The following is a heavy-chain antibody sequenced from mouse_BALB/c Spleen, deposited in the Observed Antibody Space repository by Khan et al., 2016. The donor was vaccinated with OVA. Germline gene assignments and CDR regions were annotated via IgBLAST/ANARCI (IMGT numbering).Heavy chain of an antibody. V-gene: IGHV2-2*01. CDR1: GFSLITYG. D-gene: IGHD2-12*01. J-gene: IGHJ3*01. CDR3: ARNSYRYDLTS. CDR2: IWSDGST. Sequence: QVQLQQSGPGLVQPSQSLSITCTVSGFSLITYGVHRVRQSPGKGPAWLGVIWSDGSTDYTAASITRLSITKDHSKSQVFFKMNSPQADDTAIYYRARNSYRYDLTSWGRGTRVTVTA.